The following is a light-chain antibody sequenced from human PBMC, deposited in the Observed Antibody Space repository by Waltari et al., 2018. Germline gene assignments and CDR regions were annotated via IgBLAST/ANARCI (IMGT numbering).Light chain of an antibody. V-gene: IGKV1-5*03. CDR3: QQYNSYSLLS. CDR1: QSISKV. CDR2: KAS. J-gene: IGKJ4*01. Sequence: WRASQSISKVLAWYQQKPGKAPKLLIYKASTLESGVPSRFSGSGSGTEFTLTISSLQPEDFATYYCQQYNSYSLLSFGGGTKVEIK.